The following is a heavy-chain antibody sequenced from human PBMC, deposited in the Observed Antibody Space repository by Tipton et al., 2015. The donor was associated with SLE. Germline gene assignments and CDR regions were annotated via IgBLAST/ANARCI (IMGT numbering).Heavy chain of an antibody. CDR3: ARLGPPYYEFWSGFLVARRFDP. CDR1: GGSISSINYF. Sequence: TLSLTCTVSGGSISSINYFWGWIRQPPGKGLEWIGAIASRGNTYYNPSLKSRVTVSLDMSKSQFSLKLRSVTAADTAVYYCARLGPPYYEFWSGFLVARRFDPWGHGTLVIVSS. CDR2: IASRGNT. D-gene: IGHD3-3*01. V-gene: IGHV4-39*07. J-gene: IGHJ5*02.